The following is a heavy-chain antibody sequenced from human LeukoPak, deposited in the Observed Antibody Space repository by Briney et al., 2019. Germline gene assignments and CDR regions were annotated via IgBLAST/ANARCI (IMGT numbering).Heavy chain of an antibody. V-gene: IGHV4-39*07. CDR1: GGSISSSSYY. CDR3: ARAITYDFWSGYLGDYYYYMDV. J-gene: IGHJ6*03. CDR2: IYYSGST. Sequence: SETLSLTCTVSGGSISSSSYYWGWIRQPPGKGLEWIGSIYYSGSTYYNPSLKSRVTISVDTSKNQFSLKLSSVTAADTAVYYCARAITYDFWSGYLGDYYYYMDVWGKGTTVTVSS. D-gene: IGHD3-3*01.